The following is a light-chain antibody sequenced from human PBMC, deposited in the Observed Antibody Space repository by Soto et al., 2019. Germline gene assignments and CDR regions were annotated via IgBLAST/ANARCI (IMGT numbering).Light chain of an antibody. CDR2: KVT. J-gene: IGLJ1*01. V-gene: IGLV2-23*02. CDR1: SSDVGSYNL. CDR3: CSYAGSSTSYV. Sequence: QSVLTQPASVSGSPGQSITISCTGTSSDVGSYNLVSWYQQHPGKAPKLMIYKVTKRPSGVSNRFSGSKSGNTASLTISGLQAEDEADYYCCSYAGSSTSYVFGTGTKVTV.